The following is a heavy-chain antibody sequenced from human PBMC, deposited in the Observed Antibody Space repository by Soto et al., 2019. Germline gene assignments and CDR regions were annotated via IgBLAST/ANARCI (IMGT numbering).Heavy chain of an antibody. Sequence: SETLSLTCTVSGGSISSGGYYWSWIRQHPGKGLEWIGYIYYSGSTYYNPSLKSRVTISVDTSKNQFSLKLSSVTAADTAVYYCARDSSGWSAAYYYGMDVWGQGTTVTVSS. V-gene: IGHV4-31*03. J-gene: IGHJ6*02. D-gene: IGHD6-19*01. CDR1: GGSISSGGYY. CDR3: ARDSSGWSAAYYYGMDV. CDR2: IYYSGST.